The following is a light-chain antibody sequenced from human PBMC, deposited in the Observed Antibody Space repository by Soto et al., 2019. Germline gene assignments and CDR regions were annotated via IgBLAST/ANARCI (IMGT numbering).Light chain of an antibody. CDR3: QQRSNWPPFT. CDR1: QSVSSY. CDR2: DAS. J-gene: IGKJ3*01. Sequence: EIVLTQSPATLSLSPGERATLSCRASQSVSSYLAWYQQKPGKAPRLLIYDASNRATGIPARFSGSGSGTDFTPTISSLEPEDSAVYYCQQRSNWPPFTFGPGTNVDIK. V-gene: IGKV3-11*01.